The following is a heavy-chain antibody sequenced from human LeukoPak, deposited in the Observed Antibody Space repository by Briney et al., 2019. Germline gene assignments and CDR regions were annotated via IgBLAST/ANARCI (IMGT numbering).Heavy chain of an antibody. Sequence: GGSLRLSCAASGFTFSTYGMHWVRQAPGKGLEWVAGIWYDGSNKYYADSVKGRFTISRDNSKNTLYLQMNSLGAEDTAVYYCAKEYRNYYYMDVWGKGTTVTVSS. CDR2: IWYDGSNK. CDR3: AKEYRNYYYMDV. V-gene: IGHV3-33*06. D-gene: IGHD1-1*01. J-gene: IGHJ6*03. CDR1: GFTFSTYG.